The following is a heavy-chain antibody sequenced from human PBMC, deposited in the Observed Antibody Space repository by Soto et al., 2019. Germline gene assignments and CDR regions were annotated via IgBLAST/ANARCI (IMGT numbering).Heavy chain of an antibody. D-gene: IGHD5-12*01. CDR2: IWYDGSDK. CDR3: ARRHGYNYEY. CDR1: GFTFNRYA. Sequence: PGGSLRLSCAASGFTFNRYAMSWVRQAPGKGLEWVALIWYDGSDKNYVDSVKGRFTISRDNSKSTLYLQMNSLRVEDTAVYYSARRHGYNYEYWGRGTLVTVSS. J-gene: IGHJ4*02. V-gene: IGHV3-33*08.